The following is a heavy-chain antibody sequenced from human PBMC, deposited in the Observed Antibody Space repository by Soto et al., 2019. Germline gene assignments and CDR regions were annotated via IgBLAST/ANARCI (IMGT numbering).Heavy chain of an antibody. CDR3: VKSRGASNYDIFD. Sequence: PGGSLRLSCSASGFTFSSYSMHWVRQSPDKRLQYVSHVSGDGVRTYYADSVKGRFFISRDNSKNMSFLQMNSLRPEDSAVYYCVKSRGASNYDIFDWGQRTLVTVSS. CDR1: GFTFSSYS. V-gene: IGHV3-64D*06. D-gene: IGHD3-9*01. CDR2: VSGDGVRT. J-gene: IGHJ4*02.